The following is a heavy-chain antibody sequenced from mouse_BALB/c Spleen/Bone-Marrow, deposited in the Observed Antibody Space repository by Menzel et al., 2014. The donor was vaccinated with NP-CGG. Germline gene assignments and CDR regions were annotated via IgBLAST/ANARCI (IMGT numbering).Heavy chain of an antibody. CDR2: ISYSGTT. Sequence: VQLKHSGPGPVKPSQSLSLTCTVTGYSITSDYAWNWIRQFPGNKLEWMGYISYSGTTSYNPSLKSRISITRDTSKNQFFLQLNSVTTEDTAPYYCAKTGTRCYFDYWGQGTTLTVSS. CDR1: GYSITSDYA. V-gene: IGHV3-2*02. CDR3: AKTGTRCYFDY. D-gene: IGHD4-1*01. J-gene: IGHJ2*01.